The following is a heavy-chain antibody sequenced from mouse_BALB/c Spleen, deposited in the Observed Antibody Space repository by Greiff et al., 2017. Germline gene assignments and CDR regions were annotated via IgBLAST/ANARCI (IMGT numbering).Heavy chain of an antibody. Sequence: DVQLQESGGGLVKPGGSLKLSCAASGFTFSSYAMSWVRQTPEKRLEWVASISSGGSTYYPDSVKGRFTISRDNARNILYLQMSSLRSEDTAMYYCARGRGNYYYAMDYWGQGTSVTVSS. D-gene: IGHD2-1*01. J-gene: IGHJ4*01. V-gene: IGHV5-6-5*01. CDR2: ISSGGST. CDR3: ARGRGNYYYAMDY. CDR1: GFTFSSYA.